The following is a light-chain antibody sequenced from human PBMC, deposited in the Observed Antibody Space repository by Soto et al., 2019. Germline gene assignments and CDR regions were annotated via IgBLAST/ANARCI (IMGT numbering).Light chain of an antibody. J-gene: IGKJ4*01. CDR3: QQRSNWPLT. Sequence: EIVLTQSPATLSLSPGERATLSCRASQSVSSYLAWYQQKPGQAPRLLIYDASNRATCIPGRFSGSGSGTDFTLNISSLEPEDFAVYYCQQRSNWPLTFGGGTKVEIK. CDR2: DAS. V-gene: IGKV3-11*01. CDR1: QSVSSY.